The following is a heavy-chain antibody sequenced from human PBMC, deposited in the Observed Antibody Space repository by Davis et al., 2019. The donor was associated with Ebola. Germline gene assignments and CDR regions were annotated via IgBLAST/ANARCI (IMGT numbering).Heavy chain of an antibody. V-gene: IGHV1-2*06. CDR2: INPNSGGT. CDR1: GYIFTGYY. D-gene: IGHD2-15*01. J-gene: IGHJ5*02. Sequence: ASVKVSCKASGYIFTGYYIQWMRQAPGQGLEWMGRINPNSGGTNYAQKFQGRVTMTRDTSISTAYMELSRLRSDDTALYYCARDPRPFVVVVAATSAAPWGQGTLVTVSS. CDR3: ARDPRPFVVVVAATSAAP.